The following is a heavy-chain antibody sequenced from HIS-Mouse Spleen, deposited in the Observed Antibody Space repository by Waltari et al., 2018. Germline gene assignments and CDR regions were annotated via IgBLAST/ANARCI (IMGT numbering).Heavy chain of an antibody. CDR3: ARGRYSSSWYYFDY. J-gene: IGHJ4*02. Sequence: QVQLVQSGAEVQTPGASVKVSCQASGYTFTGYYMHWVRQAPGQGLEWMGWINPNSGDTSISTAYMELSRLRSDDTAVYYCARGRYSSSWYYFDYWGQGTLVTVSS. V-gene: IGHV1-2*02. CDR2: INPNSG. CDR1: GYTFTGYY. D-gene: IGHD6-13*01.